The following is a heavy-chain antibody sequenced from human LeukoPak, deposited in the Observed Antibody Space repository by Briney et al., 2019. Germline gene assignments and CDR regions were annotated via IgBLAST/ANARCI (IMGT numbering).Heavy chain of an antibody. Sequence: GTSLRLSCSASGFTFSTYGLHWVRQAPGKGLEWVAAIWHDGSKKWYADSVKGRFTISRDDSKNTLYLDMNSLRGEDTAVYFCARRGGDSGSYLDYWGQGALLSVSS. J-gene: IGHJ4*02. D-gene: IGHD1-26*01. CDR2: IWHDGSKK. CDR3: ARRGGDSGSYLDY. CDR1: GFTFSTYG. V-gene: IGHV3-33*01.